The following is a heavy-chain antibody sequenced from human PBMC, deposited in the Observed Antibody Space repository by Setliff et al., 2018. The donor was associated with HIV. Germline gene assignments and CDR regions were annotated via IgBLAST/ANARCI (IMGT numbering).Heavy chain of an antibody. CDR1: GFTFSEYT. CDR2: ISSGGGFI. Sequence: GGSLSLSCAASGFTFSEYTVNWVRQAPGKGLEWVSSISSGGGFIYYADSVKGRFTIARDNAKDSLYLQMNNLRSEDTGVYFCARLNGATHDGFDIWGQGTKVTVSS. V-gene: IGHV3-21*06. D-gene: IGHD2-8*01. CDR3: ARLNGATHDGFDI. J-gene: IGHJ3*02.